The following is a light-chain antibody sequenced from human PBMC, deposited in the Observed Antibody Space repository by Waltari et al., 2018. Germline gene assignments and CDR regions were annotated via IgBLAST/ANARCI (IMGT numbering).Light chain of an antibody. CDR3: CSYSTSGSWM. CDR2: DVT. V-gene: IGLV2-23*02. CDR1: SSNIGDYNL. J-gene: IGLJ3*02. Sequence: QSALTQPASVSGSPGQSITIPCTGTSSNIGDYNLVSWFQHHPGKVPELVMYDVTKRPSGISERFSGSKSGNTASLTISALQADDEADYYCCSYSTSGSWMFGGGTKVTVL.